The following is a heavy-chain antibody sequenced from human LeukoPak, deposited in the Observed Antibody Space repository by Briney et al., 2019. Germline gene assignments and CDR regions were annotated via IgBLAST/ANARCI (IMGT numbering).Heavy chain of an antibody. CDR3: AREFPS. V-gene: IGHV4-4*07. CDR2: IYTSGTT. J-gene: IGHJ5*02. Sequence: PSETLSLTCTVSGGFISSYYWSWIRQPAGKGLEWIGRIYTSGTTNYNPSLKSRVTMSIDTSKNQFSLNLGSVTAADTAVYYCAREFPSWGQGTLVTVSS. CDR1: GGFISSYY.